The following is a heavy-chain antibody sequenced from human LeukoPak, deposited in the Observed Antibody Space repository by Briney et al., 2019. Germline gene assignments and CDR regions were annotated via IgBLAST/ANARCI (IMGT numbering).Heavy chain of an antibody. CDR2: IYYSGST. V-gene: IGHV4-30-4*01. CDR1: GSSISSGDYY. CDR3: ARGGFYFHY. J-gene: IGHJ4*02. Sequence: SETLSLTCTVSGSSISSGDYYWNWIRQPPGKGLEWIGYIYYSGSTYYNPSLKSRVTISVDTSKNQFSLKLNSVTAADTAVYYCARGGFYFHYWGQGTLVTVSS.